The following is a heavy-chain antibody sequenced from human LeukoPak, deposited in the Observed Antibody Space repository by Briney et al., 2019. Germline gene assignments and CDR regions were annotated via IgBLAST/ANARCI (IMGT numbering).Heavy chain of an antibody. J-gene: IGHJ4*02. V-gene: IGHV3-30*04. CDR1: GFTFGSYA. CDR2: ISYDGSNK. CDR3: ARDRYCGGDCGDTMNLDY. Sequence: HPGGSLRLSCAASGFTFGSYAMHWVRQAPGKGLEWVAVISYDGSNKYYADSVKGRFTISRDNSKNTLYLQMNSLRAEDTAVYYCARDRYCGGDCGDTMNLDYWGQGTLVTVSS. D-gene: IGHD2-21*02.